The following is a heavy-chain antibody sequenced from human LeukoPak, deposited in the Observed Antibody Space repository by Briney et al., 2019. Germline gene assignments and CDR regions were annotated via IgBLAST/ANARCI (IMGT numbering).Heavy chain of an antibody. Sequence: GSLRLXXXASGXTFSSYWMNWVRQAPGKGLEWVANINQGGSERYYVDSVKGRFTISRDNTKNSLHLQMSSLRPEDTAIYYCARGTGWYPDYWGPGTLVTVSS. CDR1: GXTFSSYW. D-gene: IGHD6-19*01. CDR2: INQGGSER. CDR3: ARGTGWYPDY. V-gene: IGHV3-7*01. J-gene: IGHJ4*02.